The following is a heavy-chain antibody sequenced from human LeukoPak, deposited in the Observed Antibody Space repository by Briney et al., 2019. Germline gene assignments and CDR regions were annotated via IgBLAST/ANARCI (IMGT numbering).Heavy chain of an antibody. CDR1: GGSISSYY. V-gene: IGHV4-59*01. CDR3: ARARDGYNPFGY. CDR2: IYSSGRT. Sequence: PSETLSLTCTVSGGSISSYYWSWIRQPPGKGLEWLGYIYSSGRTNYNPSLKSRVTISVDTSKNQFSLKLSSVTPADTAVYYCARARDGYNPFGYWGQGTLVTVSS. D-gene: IGHD5-24*01. J-gene: IGHJ4*02.